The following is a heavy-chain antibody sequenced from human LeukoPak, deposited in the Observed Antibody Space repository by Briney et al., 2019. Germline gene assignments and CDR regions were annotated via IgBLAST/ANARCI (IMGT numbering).Heavy chain of an antibody. CDR1: GFTFSSYA. Sequence: PGGSLRLSCAASGFTFSSYAMSWVRQAPGKGLEWVSAISGSGGSTYYADSVKGRFTISRDNSKNTLYLQMNSLRAEDTAVYYCAKTMVRGVIPRSVDPWGQGTLVTVSS. D-gene: IGHD3-10*01. CDR3: AKTMVRGVIPRSVDP. V-gene: IGHV3-23*01. J-gene: IGHJ5*02. CDR2: ISGSGGST.